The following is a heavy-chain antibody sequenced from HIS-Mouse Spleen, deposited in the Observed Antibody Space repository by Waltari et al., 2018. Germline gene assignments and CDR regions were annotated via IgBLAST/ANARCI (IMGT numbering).Heavy chain of an antibody. V-gene: IGHV4-39*07. CDR1: GGSISSSSYY. CDR3: ARMRYYDFWSGLDY. D-gene: IGHD3-3*01. J-gene: IGHJ4*02. CDR2: IYYSGST. Sequence: QLQLQESGPGLVKPSETLSLTCTVSGGSISSSSYYWGWIRQPPGKGLEWIGRIYYSGSTYYNPSLKSRVTISVDTSKNQFSLKLSSVTAADTAVYYCARMRYYDFWSGLDYWGQGTLVTVSS.